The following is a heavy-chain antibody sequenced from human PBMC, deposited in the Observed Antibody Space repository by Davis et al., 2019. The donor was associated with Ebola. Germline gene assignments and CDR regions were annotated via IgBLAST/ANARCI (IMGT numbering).Heavy chain of an antibody. V-gene: IGHV3-11*04. CDR2: ISSSGSTI. J-gene: IGHJ4*02. D-gene: IGHD2-21*01. CDR3: AGGVVPYFDY. CDR1: GFTFSDYY. Sequence: GESLKISCAASGFTFSDYYMSWIRQAPGKGLEWVSYISSSGSTIYYADSVKGRFTISRDNAKNSLYLQMNSLRAEDTAVYYCAGGVVPYFDYWGQGTLVTVSS.